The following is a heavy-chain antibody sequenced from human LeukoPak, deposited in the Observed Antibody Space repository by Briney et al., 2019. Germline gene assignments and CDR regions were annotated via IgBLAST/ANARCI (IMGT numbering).Heavy chain of an antibody. CDR2: INHSGST. CDR1: GGSFSGYY. D-gene: IGHD1-26*01. J-gene: IGHJ6*02. Sequence: SETLSLTCAVYGGSFSGYYWSWIRQPPGKGLEWIGEINHSGSTNYNPSLKSRVTISVDTSKNQFSLKLSSVTAADTAVYYCARKEGAAFYYYYGMDVWGQGTTVIVSS. V-gene: IGHV4-34*01. CDR3: ARKEGAAFYYYYGMDV.